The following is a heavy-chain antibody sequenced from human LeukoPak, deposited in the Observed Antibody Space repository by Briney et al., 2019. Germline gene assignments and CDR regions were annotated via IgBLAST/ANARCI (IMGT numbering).Heavy chain of an antibody. Sequence: PGGSLRLSCAASGFTVSNYYMSWVRQAPGKGLEWVSVIYSGGDTFHADSVKGRFTLSRDISKSTLYLQMNSLRAEDTAVYYCTRDPDGWGQGTLVTVSS. J-gene: IGHJ4*02. CDR3: TRDPDG. CDR1: GFTVSNYY. CDR2: IYSGGDT. V-gene: IGHV3-66*01.